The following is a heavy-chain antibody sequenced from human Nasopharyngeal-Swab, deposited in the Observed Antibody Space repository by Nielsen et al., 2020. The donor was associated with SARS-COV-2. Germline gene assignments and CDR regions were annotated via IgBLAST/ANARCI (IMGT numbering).Heavy chain of an antibody. Sequence: SETLSLTCTVSGGSISSGDYYWSWIRQPPGKGLEWIGYIYYSGSTYYNPSLKSRVTISVDTSKNQFSLKLSSVTAADTAVYYCARDRGLGPAARSYYGMDVWGQGTTVTVSS. CDR2: IYYSGST. CDR3: ARDRGLGPAARSYYGMDV. J-gene: IGHJ6*02. V-gene: IGHV4-30-4*08. CDR1: GGSISSGDYY. D-gene: IGHD2-2*01.